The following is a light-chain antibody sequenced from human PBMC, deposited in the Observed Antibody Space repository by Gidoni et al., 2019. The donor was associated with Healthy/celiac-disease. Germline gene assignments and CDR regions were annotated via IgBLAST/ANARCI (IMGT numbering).Light chain of an antibody. CDR1: QDISNY. V-gene: IGKV1-33*01. J-gene: IGKJ2*01. CDR2: DAS. CDR3: QQYDNLPPVYT. Sequence: DIQMTQSPSSLSASVGDRVTITCQASQDISNYLNWYQQKPGKAPKLLIYDASNLETGVPSRFSGSGSGTDFTFTISSLQPEDIETYYCQQYDNLPPVYTFGQXTKLEIK.